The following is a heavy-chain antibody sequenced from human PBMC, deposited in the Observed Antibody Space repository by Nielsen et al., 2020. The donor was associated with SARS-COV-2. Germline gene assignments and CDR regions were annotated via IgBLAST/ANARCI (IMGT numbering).Heavy chain of an antibody. J-gene: IGHJ4*02. V-gene: IGHV1-18*01. CDR1: GYTSTIYA. CDR3: AREWDYGDFH. D-gene: IGHD4-17*01. Sequence: ASVKVSCKASGYTSTIYAISWVRQAPGQGLEWLGWISPYNGNTNYAQKFQGRVTITRDTSASTAYMELSSLRSEDTAVYYCAREWDYGDFHWGQGTLVTVSS. CDR2: ISPYNGNT.